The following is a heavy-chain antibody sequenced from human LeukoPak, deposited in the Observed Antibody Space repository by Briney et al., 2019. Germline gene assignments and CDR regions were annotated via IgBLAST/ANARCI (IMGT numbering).Heavy chain of an antibody. J-gene: IGHJ4*02. CDR3: ARVYRSSSGYCFDF. CDR1: GFIFSSYW. D-gene: IGHD6-6*01. V-gene: IGHV3-7*01. Sequence: QSGGSLRLSCAVSGFIFSSYWMSWARQAPGKGLEWVANIKQGGSEKYYVDSVKGRFTVSRDNAKNSLYLQMNSLRAEDTAVYYCARVYRSSSGYCFDFWGQGTLVTVSS. CDR2: IKQGGSEK.